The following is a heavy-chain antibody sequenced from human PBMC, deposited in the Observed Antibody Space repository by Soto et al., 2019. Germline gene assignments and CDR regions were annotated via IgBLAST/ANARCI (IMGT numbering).Heavy chain of an antibody. CDR1: GGTFSSYT. V-gene: IGHV1-69*02. D-gene: IGHD2-2*01. CDR2: IIPILGIA. CDR3: ARGAGREDIVVVPAASGVGLDY. J-gene: IGHJ4*02. Sequence: SVKVSCKASGGTFSSYTISWVRQAPGQGLEWMGRIIPILGIANYAQKFQGRVTITADKSTSTAYMELSSLRSEDTAVYYCARGAGREDIVVVPAASGVGLDYWGQGTLVTV.